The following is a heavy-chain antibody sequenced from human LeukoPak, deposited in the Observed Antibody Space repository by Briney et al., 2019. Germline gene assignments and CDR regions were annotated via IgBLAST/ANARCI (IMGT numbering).Heavy chain of an antibody. Sequence: GGSLRLSCAASGFTFSSYAMSWVRQAPGKGLEWVSAISGSGGSTYYADSVKGRFTISRDNSKNTLYLQMNSLRAEDTAVYYCAKSDCSGGSCYENCWGQGTLVTVSS. D-gene: IGHD2-15*01. CDR2: ISGSGGST. V-gene: IGHV3-23*01. J-gene: IGHJ4*02. CDR3: AKSDCSGGSCYENC. CDR1: GFTFSSYA.